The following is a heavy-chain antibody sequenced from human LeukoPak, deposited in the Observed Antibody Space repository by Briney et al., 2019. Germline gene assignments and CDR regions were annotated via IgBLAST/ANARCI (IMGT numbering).Heavy chain of an antibody. J-gene: IGHJ6*03. CDR3: ARGPYASGTYGRRGWVHYMDV. CDR1: GFTFSSYA. Sequence: GGSLRLSCVASGFTFSSYAMTWVRQAPGKGLEWVSAISGSGSTYYADSVKGRFTISRDNAKNSLYLQMNSLRAEDTAVYYCARGPYASGTYGRRGWVHYMDVWGKGTTVTISS. CDR2: ISGSGST. V-gene: IGHV3-23*01. D-gene: IGHD3-10*01.